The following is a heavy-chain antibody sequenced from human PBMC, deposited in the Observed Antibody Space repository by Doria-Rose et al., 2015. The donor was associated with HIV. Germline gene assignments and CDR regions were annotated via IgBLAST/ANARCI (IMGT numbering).Heavy chain of an antibody. CDR1: GGSVASGTPY. CDR2: IYYSGTT. V-gene: IGHV4-39*01. CDR3: AIQAVNWFDP. J-gene: IGHJ5*02. D-gene: IGHD6-25*01. Sequence: QVQLQESGPGLVKPSETLSLTCTVSGGSVASGTPYWDWIRQTPGKGLEWIGTIYYSGTTYYNPSLRGRVTISLHTSKTQYSLKLISVTAADTGVYYCAIQAVNWFDPWGQGTLVTVSS.